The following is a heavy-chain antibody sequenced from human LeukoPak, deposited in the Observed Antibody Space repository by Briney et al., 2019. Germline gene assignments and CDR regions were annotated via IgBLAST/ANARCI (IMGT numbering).Heavy chain of an antibody. CDR2: IQDDGATT. V-gene: IGHV3-30*02. CDR3: ATQSITLVVVISPFDY. CDR1: GFTFSTFP. Sequence: PGGSLRLSCAASGFTFSTFPMHWVRQAPGKGVEGVALIQDDGATTNYADSVRAPFTLSRDNSKSTVYLQMNSLNPDDTAVYYCATQSITLVVVISPFDYWGQGTLVTVSS. D-gene: IGHD3-22*01. J-gene: IGHJ4*02.